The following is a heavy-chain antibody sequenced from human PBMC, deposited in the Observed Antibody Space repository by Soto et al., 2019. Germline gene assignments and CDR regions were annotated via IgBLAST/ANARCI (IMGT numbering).Heavy chain of an antibody. Sequence: GGSLRLSCAASGFTFSSYAMNWFRQAPGKGLEWVSSISGGGGSTYSADSVKGRFTISRDNSKNTMYLQMNSLRAEDTAVYYCARVGHGEYGDYYYGMDVWGQGTTVTVSS. CDR1: GFTFSSYA. V-gene: IGHV3-23*01. CDR3: ARVGHGEYGDYYYGMDV. J-gene: IGHJ6*02. CDR2: ISGGGGST. D-gene: IGHD4-17*01.